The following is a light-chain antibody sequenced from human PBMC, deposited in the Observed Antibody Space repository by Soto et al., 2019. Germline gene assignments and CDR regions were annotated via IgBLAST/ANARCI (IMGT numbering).Light chain of an antibody. V-gene: IGLV1-40*01. CDR3: QSYDSSLTSWA. J-gene: IGLJ3*02. CDR2: GNS. Sequence: QPVLTQPPSVSGAPGQRVTISCTESSSNIGAGYDVHWYQQLPGTAPKLLIYGNSNRPSGVPDRFSGSKSGTSASLAITGLQAEDEADYYCQSYDSSLTSWAFGGGTKLTVL. CDR1: SSNIGAGYD.